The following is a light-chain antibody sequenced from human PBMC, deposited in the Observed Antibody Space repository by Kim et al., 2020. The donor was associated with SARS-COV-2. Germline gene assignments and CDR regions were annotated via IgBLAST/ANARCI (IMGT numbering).Light chain of an antibody. CDR2: GKN. J-gene: IGLJ1*01. V-gene: IGLV3-19*01. CDR1: SLSSYY. CDR3: NSRDSSGNHYV. Sequence: LGQTVRITCQGDSLSSYYASWYQQKPGQAPVLVIYGKNNRPSGIPDRFSGSSSGNTASLTITGAQAEDEADYYCNSRDSSGNHYVFGTGTKVTVL.